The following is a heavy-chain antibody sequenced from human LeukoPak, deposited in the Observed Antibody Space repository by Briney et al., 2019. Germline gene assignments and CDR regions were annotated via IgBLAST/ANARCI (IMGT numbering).Heavy chain of an antibody. J-gene: IGHJ4*02. CDR2: ISCDGSNK. Sequence: GGSLRLSCAASGFTFSSYAMHWVRQAPGKGLEWVAVISCDGSNKYYADSVKGRFTISRDNSKNTLYLQMNSLRAEDTAVYYCAKDTHDYGDYFDYWGQGTLVTVSS. CDR1: GFTFSSYA. D-gene: IGHD4-17*01. CDR3: AKDTHDYGDYFDY. V-gene: IGHV3-30-3*01.